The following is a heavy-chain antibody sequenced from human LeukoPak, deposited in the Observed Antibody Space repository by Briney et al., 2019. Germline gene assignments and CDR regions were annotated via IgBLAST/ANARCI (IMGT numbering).Heavy chain of an antibody. Sequence: SETLSLTCAVYSGSFSGYYWSWIRQPPGKGLEWIGEINHSGSTNYNPSLKSRVTISVDTSKNQFSLKLSSVTAADTAVYYCARKATMVRGVITNDYWGQGTLVTVSS. CDR2: INHSGST. D-gene: IGHD3-10*01. V-gene: IGHV4-34*01. CDR1: SGSFSGYY. J-gene: IGHJ4*02. CDR3: ARKATMVRGVITNDY.